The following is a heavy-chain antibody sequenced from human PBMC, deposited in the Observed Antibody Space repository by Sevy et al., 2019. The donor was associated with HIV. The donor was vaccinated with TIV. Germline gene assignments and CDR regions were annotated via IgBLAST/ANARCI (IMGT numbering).Heavy chain of an antibody. CDR2: ISGSGGIT. Sequence: GGSLRLSCAASGFTFSSYAMTWVRQAPGKGLEWVSSISGSGGITYYADSVKGRFTISRDNSKNSLYLQMNSLRAEDTAVYYWAKRAEFGAFDIWGQGTMVTVSS. J-gene: IGHJ3*02. CDR3: AKRAEFGAFDI. CDR1: GFTFSSYA. V-gene: IGHV3-23*01. D-gene: IGHD3-10*01.